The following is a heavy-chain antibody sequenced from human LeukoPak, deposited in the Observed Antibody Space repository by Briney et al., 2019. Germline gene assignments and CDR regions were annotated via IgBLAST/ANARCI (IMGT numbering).Heavy chain of an antibody. CDR1: GFTFSSYE. Sequence: SLRLSCAASGFTFSSYEMNWVRQDPGKGLEWVSYMRSNGRTIHYADSVTGRFTISRDNAKNSLYLQMNSLRAEATAVYFCARVTKFYIDYWGQGTQVTVSS. J-gene: IGHJ4*02. V-gene: IGHV3-48*03. CDR3: ARVTKFYIDY. CDR2: MRSNGRTI.